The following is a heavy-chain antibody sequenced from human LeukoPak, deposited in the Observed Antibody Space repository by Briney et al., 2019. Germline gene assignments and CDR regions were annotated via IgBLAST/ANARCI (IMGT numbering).Heavy chain of an antibody. CDR2: ISYDGSNK. CDR1: GFTFGDYA. J-gene: IGHJ4*02. CDR3: AKGERYFDWLLTPPFDY. D-gene: IGHD3-9*01. V-gene: IGHV3-30*04. Sequence: GGSLRLSCTASGFTFGDYAMSWVRQAPGKGLEWVAVISYDGSNKYYADSVKGRFTISRDNSKNTLYLQMNSLRAEDTAVYFCAKGERYFDWLLTPPFDYWGQGTLVTVSS.